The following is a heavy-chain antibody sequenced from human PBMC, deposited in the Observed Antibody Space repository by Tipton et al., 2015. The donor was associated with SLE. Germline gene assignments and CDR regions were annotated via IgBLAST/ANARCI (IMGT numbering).Heavy chain of an antibody. D-gene: IGHD6-13*01. CDR3: ATSVYSSNYFGSFDL. Sequence: TLSLTCAVSGDSTSSGRYYCFWIRQSPGGGLEWIGGIYYTGSTYYSPSLKSRVTISVDTSKNLFSLNVDSVTAADTAVYFCATSVYSSNYFGSFDLWGQGTMVTVSS. CDR1: GDSTSSGRYY. CDR2: IYYTGST. V-gene: IGHV4-39*07. J-gene: IGHJ3*01.